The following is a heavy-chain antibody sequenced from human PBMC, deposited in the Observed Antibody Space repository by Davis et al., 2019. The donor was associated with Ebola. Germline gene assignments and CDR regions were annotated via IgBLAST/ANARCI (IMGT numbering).Heavy chain of an antibody. J-gene: IGHJ4*02. CDR1: GFTVGSKY. CDR3: ARDAGPCRSNTCHHFDY. CDR2: ISESGAVV. D-gene: IGHD2-2*01. Sequence: PGGSLRLSCSASGFTVGSKYMNWVRQAPGKGLEWVSYISESGAVVKYADSVRGRFIISRDDAKNSLYLQMNSLRAEDMGVYFCARDAGPCRSNTCHHFDYWGQGTLVTVSS. V-gene: IGHV3-48*03.